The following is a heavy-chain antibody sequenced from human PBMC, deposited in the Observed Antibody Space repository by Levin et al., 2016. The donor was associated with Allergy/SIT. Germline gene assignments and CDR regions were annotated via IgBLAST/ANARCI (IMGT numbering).Heavy chain of an antibody. CDR2: ISAYNGNT. CDR1: GYTFTSYG. V-gene: IGHV1-18*01. D-gene: IGHD5-12*01. J-gene: IGHJ6*03. CDR3: ARVSGYGLRGYYYYYMDV. Sequence: ASVKVSCKASGYTFTSYGISWVRQAPGQGLEWMGWISAYNGNTNYAQKLQGRVTMTTDTSTSTAYMELRSLRSDDTAVYYCARVSGYGLRGYYYYYMDVWGKGTTVTVSS.